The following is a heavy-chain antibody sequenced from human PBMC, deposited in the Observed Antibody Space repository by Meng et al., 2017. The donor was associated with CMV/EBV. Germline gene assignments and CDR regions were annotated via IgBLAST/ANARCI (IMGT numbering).Heavy chain of an antibody. V-gene: IGHV3-23*03. CDR3: AKGGEGYSYGYDY. Sequence: GESLKISCAASGLTFSSYAMSWVRQAPGKGLEWVSVIYSGGSSTYYADSVKGRFTISRDNSKNTLYLQMNSLRAEDTAVYYCAKGGEGYSYGYDYWGQGTLVIVSS. J-gene: IGHJ4*02. CDR1: GLTFSSYA. D-gene: IGHD5-18*01. CDR2: IYSGGSST.